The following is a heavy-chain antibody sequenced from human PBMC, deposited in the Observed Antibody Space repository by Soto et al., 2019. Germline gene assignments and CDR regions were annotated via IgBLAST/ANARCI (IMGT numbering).Heavy chain of an antibody. CDR3: ARLIGYSYGNGWYDP. D-gene: IGHD5-18*01. Sequence: QVQLQESGPGLVKPSGTLSLHCAVSGDSISSNNWWSWVRQPPGKGLEWIGEVFHNGVGNYNPSLKVRVSIYVDKSKNQFSLELNSVIAADTAVYYCARLIGYSYGNGWYDPWGQGALVTVSS. V-gene: IGHV4-4*02. CDR1: GDSISSNNW. J-gene: IGHJ5*02. CDR2: VFHNGVG.